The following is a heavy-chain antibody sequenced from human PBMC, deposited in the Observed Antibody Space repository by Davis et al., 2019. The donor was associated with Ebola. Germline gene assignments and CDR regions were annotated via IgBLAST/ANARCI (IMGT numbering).Heavy chain of an antibody. CDR1: GGSISSISYY. V-gene: IGHV4-31*03. D-gene: IGHD2-2*01. CDR3: ARDPGPAARYFDV. J-gene: IGHJ4*02. CDR2: VYYTGST. Sequence: MPSETLSLTCNVSGGSISSISYYWGWIRQHPGRGLEWIGFVYYTGSTYFNPSLRSRLSMSVDTSKNQFSLNLNSVTAADTAVYYCARDPGPAARYFDVWGQGSLVTVSS.